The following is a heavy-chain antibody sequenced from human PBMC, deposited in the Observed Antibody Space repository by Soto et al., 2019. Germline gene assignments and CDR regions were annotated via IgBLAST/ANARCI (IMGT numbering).Heavy chain of an antibody. Sequence: QLQLVQSGAEVKKPGASVKVSCTTSGYIFIAYYMHWVRQAPGQGLEWMGWINPNSGATKYAQKFQGRVTMTRDTSNSTVYLEMSSLRSDDTAVFYCARGPSSGYYSHWGQGTLVTASS. V-gene: IGHV1-2*02. CDR2: INPNSGAT. J-gene: IGHJ4*02. CDR3: ARGPSSGYYSH. CDR1: GYIFIAYY. D-gene: IGHD3-22*01.